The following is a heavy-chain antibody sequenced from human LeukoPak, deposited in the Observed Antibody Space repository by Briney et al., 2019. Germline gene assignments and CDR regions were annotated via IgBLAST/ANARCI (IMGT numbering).Heavy chain of an antibody. J-gene: IGHJ4*02. CDR3: AKMYYNALTGSHAPYYFDY. CDR2: IWYDGSNK. Sequence: GGSLRLSCAASGFTFSSYGMHWVRQAPGKGLEWVAVIWYDGSNKYYADSVKGRFTISRDNSKNTLYLQMNSLGAEDTAVYYCAKMYYNALTGSHAPYYFDYWGQGTLVTVSS. CDR1: GFTFSSYG. D-gene: IGHD3-9*01. V-gene: IGHV3-30*02.